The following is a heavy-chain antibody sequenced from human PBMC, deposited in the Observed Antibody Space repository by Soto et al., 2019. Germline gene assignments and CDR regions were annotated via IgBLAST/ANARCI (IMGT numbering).Heavy chain of an antibody. D-gene: IGHD6-19*01. J-gene: IGHJ6*02. CDR3: ARPHSSGGDYYYGMDV. V-gene: IGHV4-39*01. CDR2: IYYSGST. Sequence: QLLESGPGLVKPSETLSLTCTVSGGSISSSSYYWGWIRQPPGKGLEWIGSIYYSGSTYYNPSLKSRVTISVDTSKNQFSLKLSSVTAADTAVYYCARPHSSGGDYYYGMDVWGQGTTVTVSS. CDR1: GGSISSSSYY.